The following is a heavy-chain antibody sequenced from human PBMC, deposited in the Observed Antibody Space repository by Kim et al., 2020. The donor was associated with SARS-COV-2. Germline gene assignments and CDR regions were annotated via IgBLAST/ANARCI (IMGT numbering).Heavy chain of an antibody. Sequence: SVKVSCKASGGTFSSYAISWVRQAPGQGLEWMGGIIPIFGTANYAQKFQGRVTITADESTSTAYMELSSLRSEDTAVYYCAREGDYVWGSYRPSYGMDVWGQGTTVTVSS. D-gene: IGHD3-16*02. V-gene: IGHV1-69*13. CDR2: IIPIFGTA. CDR1: GGTFSSYA. J-gene: IGHJ6*02. CDR3: AREGDYVWGSYRPSYGMDV.